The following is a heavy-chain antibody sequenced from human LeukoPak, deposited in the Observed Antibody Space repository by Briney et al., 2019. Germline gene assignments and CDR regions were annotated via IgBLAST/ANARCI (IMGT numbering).Heavy chain of an antibody. D-gene: IGHD3-22*01. Sequence: GASVTVSCKASGYTFTSYDINWVRQATGQGLEWMGWMNPSSGNTGYAQKFQGRVTMTRNTSISTAYMELSSLRSEDTAVYYCARAVGYYYDSSGYYYARWFDPWGQGTLVTVSS. CDR2: MNPSSGNT. CDR3: ARAVGYYYDSSGYYYARWFDP. CDR1: GYTFTSYD. V-gene: IGHV1-8*01. J-gene: IGHJ5*02.